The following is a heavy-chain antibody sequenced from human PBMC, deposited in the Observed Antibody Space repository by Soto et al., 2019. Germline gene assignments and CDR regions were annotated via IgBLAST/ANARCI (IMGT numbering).Heavy chain of an antibody. D-gene: IGHD3-3*01. CDR2: IYYSGST. V-gene: IGHV4-59*01. Sequence: SETLSLTCTVSGGSISSYYWSRIRQPPGKGLEWIGYIYYSGSTNYNPSLKSRVNISVDTSKNQFSLKLSSVTAVDTAVYYCAILGDFWSGYYPYYYYGMDVWGQGTTVTVSS. CDR3: AILGDFWSGYYPYYYYGMDV. J-gene: IGHJ6*02. CDR1: GGSISSYY.